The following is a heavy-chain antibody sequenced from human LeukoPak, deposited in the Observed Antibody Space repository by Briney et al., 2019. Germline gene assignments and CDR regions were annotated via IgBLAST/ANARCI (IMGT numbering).Heavy chain of an antibody. V-gene: IGHV3-15*01. D-gene: IGHD3-3*02. Sequence: GVSLRLSCVSSGFTIGTAWMSWVRQAPGKGLEWLGHIKSEGEGATTDYAAPAKGRFAISRDDSKNMIYLQMSSLKIDDTAIYYCVAHFPYFYGFDVWGKGTTVTVSS. CDR3: VAHFPYFYGFDV. CDR2: IKSEGEGATT. CDR1: GFTIGTAW. J-gene: IGHJ6*04.